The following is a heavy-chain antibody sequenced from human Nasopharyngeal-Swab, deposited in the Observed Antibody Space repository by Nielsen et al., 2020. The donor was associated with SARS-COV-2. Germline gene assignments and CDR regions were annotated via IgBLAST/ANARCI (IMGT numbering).Heavy chain of an antibody. Sequence: ASVKVSCKASGYTFTRYGISWVRQAPGQGLEWMGWISAYNGKTKYAQNYEGRVTMTTDTSTTTAYMDLRSLTSDDTAVYYCARQLLDWKDVYYSHYYMDVWGKGTTVTVSS. CDR2: ISAYNGKT. CDR1: GYTFTRYG. V-gene: IGHV1-18*04. D-gene: IGHD2-21*01. J-gene: IGHJ6*03. CDR3: ARQLLDWKDVYYSHYYMDV.